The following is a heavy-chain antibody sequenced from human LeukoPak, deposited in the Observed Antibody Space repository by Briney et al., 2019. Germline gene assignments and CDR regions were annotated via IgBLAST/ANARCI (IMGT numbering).Heavy chain of an antibody. CDR1: GFTFSSYA. J-gene: IGHJ4*02. CDR2: ISNSGGFT. Sequence: PGGSLRLSCAASGFTFSSYAMTWVRQAPGKGLEWDSGISNSGGFTYYADSVKGRLTISRDNSKNTLYLQMNSLRAEDTALYYCAILYSANYWGQGTLVTVSS. D-gene: IGHD6-13*01. CDR3: AILYSANY. V-gene: IGHV3-23*01.